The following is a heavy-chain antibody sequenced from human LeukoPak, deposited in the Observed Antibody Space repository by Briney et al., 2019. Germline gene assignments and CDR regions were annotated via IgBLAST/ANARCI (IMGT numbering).Heavy chain of an antibody. CDR3: ARHIPRGNNYFDS. Sequence: PGGSLRLSCAASGFTFNGHWMTWVRQAPGKGLEWVANINGDGNKKYYVDSVEGRFTISRDNAKNSLYLQMNGLRAEDTAMYFCARHIPRGNNYFDSWGQGTLVTVSS. J-gene: IGHJ4*02. CDR1: GFTFNGHW. V-gene: IGHV3-7*01. D-gene: IGHD3-10*01. CDR2: INGDGNKK.